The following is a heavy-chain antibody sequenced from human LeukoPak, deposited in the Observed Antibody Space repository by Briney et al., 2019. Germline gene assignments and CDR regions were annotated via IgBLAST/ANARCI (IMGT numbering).Heavy chain of an antibody. Sequence: GGSLRLSCAASGFTFSSYGMHWVRQAPGKGLEWVAFIRYDGSNKYYADSVKGRFTISRDNSKNTLYLQMNSLRAEDTAVYYCAKVVVPAAITGYWGQGTLVTVSS. CDR1: GFTFSSYG. V-gene: IGHV3-30*02. CDR3: AKVVVPAAITGY. CDR2: IRYDGSNK. D-gene: IGHD2-2*01. J-gene: IGHJ4*02.